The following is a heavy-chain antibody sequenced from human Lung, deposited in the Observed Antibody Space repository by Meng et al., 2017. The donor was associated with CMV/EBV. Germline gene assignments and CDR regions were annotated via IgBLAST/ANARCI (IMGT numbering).Heavy chain of an antibody. J-gene: IGHJ6*02. CDR3: VRGRGFDA. Sequence: GGSLRLSCAASGFSLSAYWRTWVRQGPGQGLEWVANIKEEGSENAHVDSVEGRCTISRDNSRNSLFLEMTGLRVGDTAVYYCVRGRGFDAWGQGTTVTVSS. CDR1: GFSLSAYW. D-gene: IGHD6-25*01. CDR2: IKEEGSEN. V-gene: IGHV3-7*01.